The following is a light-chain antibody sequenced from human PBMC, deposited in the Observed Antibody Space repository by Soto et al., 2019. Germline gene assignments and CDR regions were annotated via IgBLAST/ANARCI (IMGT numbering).Light chain of an antibody. CDR3: QQYNSWPQT. Sequence: TQSPATLSVSPGGRATLSCRASRSVRHNLAWFPQKPGQAPSLLISGTSTRATGVPARFDGSGSEPEFTLTISSLQSEDFAVYFCQQYNSWPQTFGPGTKLEIK. CDR2: GTS. V-gene: IGKV3-15*01. CDR1: RSVRHN. J-gene: IGKJ2*01.